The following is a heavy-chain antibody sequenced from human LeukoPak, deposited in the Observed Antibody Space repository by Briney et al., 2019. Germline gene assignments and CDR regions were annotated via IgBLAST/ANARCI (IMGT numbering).Heavy chain of an antibody. J-gene: IGHJ3*02. CDR2: LTDSGGTT. V-gene: IGHV3-23*01. CDR1: GFTFSSYA. Sequence: GGSLRLSCVASGFTFSSYAMGWVRQAPGKRPEWVSSLTDSGGTTYYVDSVKGRFTISRDNSKNTLYLHMNSLRAEDTAMYYFAKKRDAFDIWGKGTVVAVSS. CDR3: AKKRDAFDI. D-gene: IGHD5-24*01.